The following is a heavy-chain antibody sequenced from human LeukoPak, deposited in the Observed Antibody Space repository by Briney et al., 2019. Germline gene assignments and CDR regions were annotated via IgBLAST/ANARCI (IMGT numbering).Heavy chain of an antibody. D-gene: IGHD2-2*02. CDR1: GGSISSYY. Sequence: SGTLSLTCTVSGGSISSYYWSWIRQPPGKGVEWVGYIYTSGSTNYNPSLKSRVTISVDTSKNQFSMKLSSVTAADTAVYYCASAGEYCSSTSCYTALDYWGQGTLVTVSS. CDR2: IYTSGST. V-gene: IGHV4-4*09. CDR3: ASAGEYCSSTSCYTALDY. J-gene: IGHJ4*02.